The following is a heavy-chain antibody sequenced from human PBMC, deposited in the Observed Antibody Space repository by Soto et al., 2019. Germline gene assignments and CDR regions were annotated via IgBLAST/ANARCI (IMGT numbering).Heavy chain of an antibody. V-gene: IGHV4-31*03. CDR3: ARFSHWSEPFDY. Sequence: QVQLQESGPGLVKPSQTLSLTCTVSGGSISSGGHYWNWIRQPPGQDVEWIGYIYYDGSTYYNPSLKSRVTISADTSENQFSLDVSSVTAADTAVYYCARFSHWSEPFDYWGQGTLVTVSS. CDR1: GGSISSGGHY. CDR2: IYYDGST. J-gene: IGHJ4*02.